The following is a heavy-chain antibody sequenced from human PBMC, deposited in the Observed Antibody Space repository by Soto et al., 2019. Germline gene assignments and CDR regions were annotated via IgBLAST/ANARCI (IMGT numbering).Heavy chain of an antibody. D-gene: IGHD2-8*01. CDR2: IYYSGST. J-gene: IGHJ4*02. V-gene: IGHV4-59*01. Sequence: QVQLQESGPGLVKPSETLSLTCTVSGGSISNYYWSWIRQPPGKGLEWIGYIYYSGSTNYNPSLXGRVAIXXDTSKNQFSLKLSSVTAADTAVYYCARRYAGNFDYWGQGTLVTVSS. CDR1: GGSISNYY. CDR3: ARRYAGNFDY.